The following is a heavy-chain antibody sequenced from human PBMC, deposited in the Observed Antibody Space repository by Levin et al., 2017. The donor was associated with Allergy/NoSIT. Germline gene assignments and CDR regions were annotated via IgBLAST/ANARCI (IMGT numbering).Heavy chain of an antibody. CDR1: GGSFSGYY. D-gene: IGHD1-14*01. V-gene: IGHV4-34*04. J-gene: IGHJ2*01. CDR2: INHSGST. Sequence: SQTLSLTCAVYGGSFSGYYWSWIRQPPGKGLEWIGGINHSGSTDHNPSLKSRATISVDTSKNQFSLKLSFVTAADTAVYYCARKGEITGESYWYFDFWGRGSLVTVSS. CDR3: ARKGEITGESYWYFDF.